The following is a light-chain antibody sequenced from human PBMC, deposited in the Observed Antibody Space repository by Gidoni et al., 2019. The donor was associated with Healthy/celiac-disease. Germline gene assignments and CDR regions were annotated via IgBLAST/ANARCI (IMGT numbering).Light chain of an antibody. CDR2: LGS. Sequence: DIVLTQSPLSLPVTPGEPASSSCRSSQSLLHSNGYNYLDWYLQKPGQSPQLLIYLGSNRASGVPDRFSGSGSGTDFTLKISRVEAEDVGVYYCMQALQTWTFGQXTKVEIK. CDR1: QSLLHSNGYNY. CDR3: MQALQTWT. V-gene: IGKV2-28*01. J-gene: IGKJ1*01.